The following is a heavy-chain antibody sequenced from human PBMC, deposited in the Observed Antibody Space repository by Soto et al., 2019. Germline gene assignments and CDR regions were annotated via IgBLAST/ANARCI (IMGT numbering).Heavy chain of an antibody. CDR2: IWYDGSNK. J-gene: IGHJ4*02. Sequence: GGSLRLSCAASGFTFSSYGMHWVRQAPGKGLEWVAVIWYDGSNKYYADSVKGRFTISRDNSKNTLYLQMNSLRAEDTAVYYCARETTYYGSGSYYFDYWGQGTLVTVSS. D-gene: IGHD3-10*01. CDR3: ARETTYYGSGSYYFDY. CDR1: GFTFSSYG. V-gene: IGHV3-33*01.